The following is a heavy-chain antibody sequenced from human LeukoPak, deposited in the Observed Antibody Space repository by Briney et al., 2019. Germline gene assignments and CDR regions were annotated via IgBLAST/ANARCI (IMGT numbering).Heavy chain of an antibody. D-gene: IGHD5-12*01. J-gene: IGHJ4*02. CDR3: TRPSGAGLPYFDY. CDR1: GFTFSNAW. CDR2: IKSKTDGGTT. V-gene: IGHV3-15*01. Sequence: GGSLRLSCAASGFTFSNAWMSWVRQAPGKGLEWVGRIKSKTDGGTTDYAAPVKGRFTISRDDSKNTLYLQMNSLKTEDTAVYYCTRPSGAGLPYFDYWGQGTLVTVSS.